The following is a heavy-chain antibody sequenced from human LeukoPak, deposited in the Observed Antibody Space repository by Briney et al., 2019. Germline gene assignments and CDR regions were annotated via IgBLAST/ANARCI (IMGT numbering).Heavy chain of an antibody. CDR3: NAAAAYYYGMDV. D-gene: IGHD6-13*01. CDR2: ISWNSGSI. V-gene: IGHV3-9*01. Sequence: GGSLRLSCAASGFTFSSYAMSWVRQAPGKGLEWVSGISWNSGSIGYADSVKGRFTISRDNAKNSLYLQMNSLRAEDTALYYCNAAAAYYYGMDVWGQGTTVTVSS. J-gene: IGHJ6*02. CDR1: GFTFSSYA.